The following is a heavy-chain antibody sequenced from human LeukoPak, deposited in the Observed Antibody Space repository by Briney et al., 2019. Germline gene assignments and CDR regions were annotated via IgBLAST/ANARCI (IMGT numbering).Heavy chain of an antibody. V-gene: IGHV3-30*04. D-gene: IGHD3-22*01. Sequence: GRSLRLSCTASGFTFSGYAMHWVRQAPGKGLQWVSVISYDGRNKHYADSVKGRFTISRDNSKNTLYLQMNSLRTEDTAVYYGARTYYYDTKGRVDYGGRGPLSTASS. CDR2: ISYDGRNK. J-gene: IGHJ4*02. CDR3: ARTYYYDTKGRVDY. CDR1: GFTFSGYA.